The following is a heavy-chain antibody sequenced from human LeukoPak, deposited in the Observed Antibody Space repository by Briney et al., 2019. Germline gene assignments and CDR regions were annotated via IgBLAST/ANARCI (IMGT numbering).Heavy chain of an antibody. J-gene: IGHJ4*02. V-gene: IGHV1-8*03. CDR2: MNPNSGNT. CDR3: ARVGFRALRSSPRARYYFDY. CDR1: GYTFTSYD. Sequence: ASVKVSCKASGYTFTSYDINWVRQATGQGLEWMGWMNPNSGNTGYAQKFQGRVTITRNTSISTAYMELSSLRSEDTAVYYCARVGFRALRSSPRARYYFDYWGQGTLVTVSS. D-gene: IGHD4-17*01.